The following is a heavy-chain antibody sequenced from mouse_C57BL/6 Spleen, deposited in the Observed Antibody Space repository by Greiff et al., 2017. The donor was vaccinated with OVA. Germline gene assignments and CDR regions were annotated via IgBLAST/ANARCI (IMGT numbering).Heavy chain of an antibody. D-gene: IGHD4-1*01. J-gene: IGHJ3*01. CDR3: ARSGEPANWEVFAY. CDR1: GYTFTSYW. V-gene: IGHV1-55*01. CDR2: IYPGSGST. Sequence: VQLQQSGAELVKPGASVKMSCKASGYTFTSYWITWVKQRPGQGLEWIGDIYPGSGSTNYNEKFKSKATLTVDTSSSTAYMQLSSLTSEDSAVYYCARSGEPANWEVFAYWGQGTLVTVSA.